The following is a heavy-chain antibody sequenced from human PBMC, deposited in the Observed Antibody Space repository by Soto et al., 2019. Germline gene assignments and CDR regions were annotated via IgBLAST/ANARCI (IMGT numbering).Heavy chain of an antibody. CDR1: GFTFSSYA. J-gene: IGHJ4*02. V-gene: IGHV3-23*01. D-gene: IGHD6-13*01. CDR2: ISGSGDST. CDR3: ARRGPGTYFGY. Sequence: SGGSMRLSCAASGFTFSSYAMNWVRQAPGKGLEWVSVISGSGDSTYYADSVKGRFTISRDNSKNTLYLQMNSLRAEDTAVYYCARRGPGTYFGYWGQGTLVTVSS.